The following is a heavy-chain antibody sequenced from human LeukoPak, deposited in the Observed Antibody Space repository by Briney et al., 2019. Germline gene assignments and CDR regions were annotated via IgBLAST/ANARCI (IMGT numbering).Heavy chain of an antibody. CDR2: IYYSGST. Sequence: SETLSLTCTVSGGSISSYFWSWIRQPPGKGLEWIGYIYYSGSTNYNPSLKGRVTMSQDTSKNQFSLKLSSVTAADTAVYYCARDAGNWYFDLWGRGTPVTVSS. CDR1: GGSISSYF. D-gene: IGHD1-26*01. CDR3: ARDAGNWYFDL. J-gene: IGHJ2*01. V-gene: IGHV4-59*01.